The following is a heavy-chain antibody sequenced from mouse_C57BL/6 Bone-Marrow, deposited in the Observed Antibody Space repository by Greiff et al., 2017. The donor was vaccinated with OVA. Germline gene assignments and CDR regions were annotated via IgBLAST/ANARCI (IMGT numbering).Heavy chain of an antibody. Sequence: EVKLVESGGGLVQPGGSLSLSCAASGFTFTDYYMSWVRQPPGKALEWLGFIRNKANGYTTEYSASVKGRFTISRDNSQSILYLQMNALRAEDRATYYCARECDSSGLYYFDYWGQGTTLTVSS. D-gene: IGHD3-2*02. V-gene: IGHV7-3*01. CDR3: ARECDSSGLYYFDY. CDR2: IRNKANGYTT. CDR1: GFTFTDYY. J-gene: IGHJ2*01.